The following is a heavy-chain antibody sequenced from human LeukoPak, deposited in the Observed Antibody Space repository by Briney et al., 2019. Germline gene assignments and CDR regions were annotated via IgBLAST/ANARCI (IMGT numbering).Heavy chain of an antibody. V-gene: IGHV3-74*01. CDR3: ARAPSEIGGYYPEYFRH. CDR1: GFTFSTYW. J-gene: IGHJ1*01. Sequence: GGSLRLSCAASGFTFSTYWMHWVRLAPGKGLVWVSRIKSDGSTNYADSVKGRFTISRDNAKNTVSLQMNSLRPEDTGVYYCARAPSEIGGYYPEYFRHWGQGTLVTVSS. CDR2: IKSDGST. D-gene: IGHD3-22*01.